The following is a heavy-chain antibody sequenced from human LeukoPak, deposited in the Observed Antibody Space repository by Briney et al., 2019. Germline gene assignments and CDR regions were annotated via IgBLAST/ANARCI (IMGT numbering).Heavy chain of an antibody. J-gene: IGHJ4*02. D-gene: IGHD3-10*01. CDR3: ARNHIVTGTYFDS. Sequence: SETLSLTCTVSGDSIGTYYWNWIRQPAGKGREWIGRIYAGGYTEYNPSLQTRVTMSVDTSKNEFSLKVDTVTAADTAVYFCARNHIVTGTYFDSWGQGILVTVSS. CDR2: IYAGGYT. V-gene: IGHV4-4*07. CDR1: GDSIGTYY.